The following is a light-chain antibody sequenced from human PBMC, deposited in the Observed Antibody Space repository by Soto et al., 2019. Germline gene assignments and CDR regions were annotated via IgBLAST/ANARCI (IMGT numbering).Light chain of an antibody. J-gene: IGLJ1*01. Sequence: QSALTQPASVSGSPGESITISCTGTSSDIGGHNYVSWYQQHPDKAPKLMIYQVTNRPSGVSNRFSGSKSGNTASLTISGLQAEDEADYYCSSYTGSTNYVFGTGTKVTVL. V-gene: IGLV2-14*01. CDR1: SSDIGGHNY. CDR2: QVT. CDR3: SSYTGSTNYV.